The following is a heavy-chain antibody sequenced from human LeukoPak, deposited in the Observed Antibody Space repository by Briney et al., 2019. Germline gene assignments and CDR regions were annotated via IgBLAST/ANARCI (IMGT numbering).Heavy chain of an antibody. CDR3: ARGRWSGSGSTWYFDY. V-gene: IGHV3-30*03. CDR1: GFTFSSYG. D-gene: IGHD3-3*01. J-gene: IGHJ4*02. CDR2: ISYDGSNQ. Sequence: GWSLRLSCVASGFTFSSYGMHWVRQAPGKGLERVAVISYDGSNQFYADSVKGLFTISRDNSKNTVYLQMNSLRAEDTAVYYCARGRWSGSGSTWYFDYWGQGTLVTVSS.